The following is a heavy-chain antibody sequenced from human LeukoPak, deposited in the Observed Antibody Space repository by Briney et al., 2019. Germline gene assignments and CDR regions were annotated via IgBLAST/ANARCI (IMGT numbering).Heavy chain of an antibody. CDR3: ASHSGGYAY. CDR2: VYYSGGT. Sequence: SETLSLTCAVYGGSFIGFHWNWIRQPPGKGLEWIGYVYYSGGTYYNPSLKSRVTISVDTSKNQFSLKLSSVTAADTAVYYCASHSGGYAYWGQGTLVTVSS. CDR1: GGSFIGFH. D-gene: IGHD5-12*01. V-gene: IGHV4-59*12. J-gene: IGHJ4*02.